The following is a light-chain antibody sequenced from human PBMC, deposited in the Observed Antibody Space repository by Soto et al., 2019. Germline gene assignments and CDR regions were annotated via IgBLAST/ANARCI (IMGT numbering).Light chain of an antibody. Sequence: EVVMTQSPAALSVSPGERATLSCRASQSFSSNLAWYQHKPGQAPRLLIYGASTRATGIPARFSGSGSGTDFTLTISSLEPEDAAVYYCQPRSNWPPIPFGQGTRPAIK. CDR1: QSFSSN. V-gene: IGKV3-15*01. J-gene: IGKJ5*01. CDR2: GAS. CDR3: QPRSNWPPIP.